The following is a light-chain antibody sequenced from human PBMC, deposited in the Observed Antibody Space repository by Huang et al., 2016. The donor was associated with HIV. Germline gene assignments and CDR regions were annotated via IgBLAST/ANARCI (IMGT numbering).Light chain of an antibody. V-gene: IGKV3-11*01. CDR1: QSVAAY. CDR2: DAT. J-gene: IGKJ1*01. CDR3: QQRSNRPT. Sequence: EIVLTQSPATLSLSPGERATLSCRASQSVAAYLAWYQQKPGQAPRHLIYDATTRATGIPARFSGSGSGTDFTLTISSLEPEDFAVYYCQQRSNRPTFGQGTKVEIK.